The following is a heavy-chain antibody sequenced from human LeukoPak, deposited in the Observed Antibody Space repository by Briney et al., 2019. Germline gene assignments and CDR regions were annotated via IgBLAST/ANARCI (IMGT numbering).Heavy chain of an antibody. V-gene: IGHV4-34*01. D-gene: IGHD4-11*01. J-gene: IGHJ4*02. CDR3: ASGKRVTTIRYFDY. Sequence: SETLSLTCAVYGGSFSGYYWSWIRQPPGKGLEWIGEINHSGSTNYNPSLKSRVTISVDTSKNQFSLKLSSVTAADTAVYYCASGKRVTTIRYFDYWGQGTLVTVSS. CDR2: INHSGST. CDR1: GGSFSGYY.